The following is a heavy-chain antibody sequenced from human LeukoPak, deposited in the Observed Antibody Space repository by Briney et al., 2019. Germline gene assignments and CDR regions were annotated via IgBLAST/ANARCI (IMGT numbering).Heavy chain of an antibody. CDR3: ASNTMVRGVLDYYYYGMDV. Sequence: PSETLSLTCTVSGGSISGDYWSWIRQPAGKGLEWIGYIYYSGSTNYNPSLKSRVTISVDTSKNQFSLKLSSVTAADTAVYYCASNTMVRGVLDYYYYGMDVWGQGTTVTVSS. D-gene: IGHD3-10*01. J-gene: IGHJ6*02. CDR2: IYYSGST. CDR1: GGSISGDY. V-gene: IGHV4-59*01.